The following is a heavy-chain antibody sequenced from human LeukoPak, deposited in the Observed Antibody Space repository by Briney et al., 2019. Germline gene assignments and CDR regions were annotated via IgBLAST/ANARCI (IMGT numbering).Heavy chain of an antibody. CDR1: GFTFSSYP. D-gene: IGHD6-13*01. Sequence: GGSLRLSCAASGFTFSSYPMHWVRQAPGKGLEWVSGIRGGGDNTVYADSVKGRFTISRDNSKNTLYLQMNGLRAEDTAVYYCAKDFYGYSSPWGQGTLVTVSS. CDR3: AKDFYGYSSP. J-gene: IGHJ5*02. V-gene: IGHV3-23*01. CDR2: IRGGGDNT.